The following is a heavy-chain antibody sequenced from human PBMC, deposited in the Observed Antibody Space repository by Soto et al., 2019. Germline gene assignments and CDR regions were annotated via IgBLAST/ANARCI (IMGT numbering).Heavy chain of an antibody. Sequence: SVKVSCKASGGTFNTYTVNWVRQAPGQGLEWMGGIIPMFRTTAYAQKFQDRVTITADESTSTAYMELSSLRSEDTAVYYCARATKRYYYDSSSHEGPLDHWGQGTLVTVSS. J-gene: IGHJ4*02. CDR2: IIPMFRTT. CDR1: GGTFNTYT. CDR3: ARATKRYYYDSSSHEGPLDH. V-gene: IGHV1-69*13. D-gene: IGHD3-22*01.